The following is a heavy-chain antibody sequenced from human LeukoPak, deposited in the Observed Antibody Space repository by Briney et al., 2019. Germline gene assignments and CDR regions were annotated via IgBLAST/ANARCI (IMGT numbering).Heavy chain of an antibody. CDR1: GYTFTAYY. D-gene: IGHD3-9*01. J-gene: IGHJ4*02. V-gene: IGHV1-2*02. Sequence: ASVKVSCKASGYTFTAYYMHWVRQAPGQGLEWMGWINPNHGDTNYAQKFQDRVSMTRDTSISTAYMHLSRLRSADTAVYYCARSPHILTGENFDYWGQGTLLTVSS. CDR3: ARSPHILTGENFDY. CDR2: INPNHGDT.